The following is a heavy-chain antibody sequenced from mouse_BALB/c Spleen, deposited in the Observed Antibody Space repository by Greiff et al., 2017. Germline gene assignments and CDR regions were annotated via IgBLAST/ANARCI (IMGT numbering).Heavy chain of an antibody. CDR3: ARAHYYGLDY. CDR1: GYSITSGYY. V-gene: IGHV3-6*02. D-gene: IGHD1-2*01. CDR2: ISYDGSN. Sequence: VQLKESGPGLVKPSQSLSLTCSVTGYSITSGYYWNWIRQFPGNKLEWMGYISYDGSNNYNPSLKNRISITRDTSKNQFFLKLNSVTTEDTATYYCARAHYYGLDYWGQGTTLTVSS. J-gene: IGHJ2*01.